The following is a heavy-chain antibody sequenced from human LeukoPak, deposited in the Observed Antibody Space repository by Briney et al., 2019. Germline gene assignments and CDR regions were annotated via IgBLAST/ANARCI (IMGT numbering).Heavy chain of an antibody. CDR2: INAYNGNT. CDR1: GYTFTSYG. J-gene: IGHJ4*02. D-gene: IGHD6-13*01. V-gene: IGHV1-18*01. Sequence: ASVKVSCKASGYTFTSYGISWVRQAPGQGLECMGWINAYNGNTNYAQTLQGRVTMTTDTSTSTAYMELRSLRPDDTAVYYCASGAGSWDNFEYWGQGTLVTVSS. CDR3: ASGAGSWDNFEY.